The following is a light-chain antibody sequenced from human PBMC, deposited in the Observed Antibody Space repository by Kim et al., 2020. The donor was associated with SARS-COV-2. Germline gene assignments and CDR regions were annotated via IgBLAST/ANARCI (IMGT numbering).Light chain of an antibody. CDR1: NY. CDR3: ITWDSRLKAGV. V-gene: IGLV1-51*01. Sequence: NYVSWYQQFPGTAPKLLIYDNSERPSGIPDRFSGSRSGTSATLGITGLQTGDEADYYCITWDSRLKAGVFGGGTKVTVL. J-gene: IGLJ2*01. CDR2: DNS.